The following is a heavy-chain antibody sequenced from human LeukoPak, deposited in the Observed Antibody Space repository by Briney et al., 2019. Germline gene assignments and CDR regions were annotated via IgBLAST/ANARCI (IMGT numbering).Heavy chain of an antibody. V-gene: IGHV4-38-2*02. CDR1: GYPISSDYY. Sequence: SETLSLTCVVSGYPISSDYYWAWIRQPPGKGLEWIGNIYHSGSTYYKSSLKSRVTISIDTSKNQFSLNLRSVTAADTAIYYCARDLTYGGNSPRFDSWGQGTLVTVSS. J-gene: IGHJ4*02. D-gene: IGHD4-23*01. CDR2: IYHSGST. CDR3: ARDLTYGGNSPRFDS.